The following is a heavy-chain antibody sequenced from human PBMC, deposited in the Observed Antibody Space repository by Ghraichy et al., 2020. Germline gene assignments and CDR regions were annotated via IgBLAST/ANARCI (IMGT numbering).Heavy chain of an antibody. CDR3: ARCLKSHPWYFDL. Sequence: SETLSLTCSVSGGSIDNYYWAWIRQPAGKGLEWVGRIFTTGSTNSNPSLNSRATMSVDTSKNQFSLNLFSVTAADTAIYYCARCLKSHPWYFDLWGRGTLVTVSS. CDR2: IFTTGST. CDR1: GGSIDNYY. V-gene: IGHV4-4*07. J-gene: IGHJ2*01.